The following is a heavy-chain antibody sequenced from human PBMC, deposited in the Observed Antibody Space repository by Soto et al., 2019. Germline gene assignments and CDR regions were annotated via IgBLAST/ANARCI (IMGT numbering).Heavy chain of an antibody. CDR1: GASITSGGYY. D-gene: IGHD1-26*01. V-gene: IGHV4-31*03. J-gene: IGHJ4*02. CDR2: IYFIGST. Sequence: PSETLSPTCTVSGASITSGGYYWSWIRQLPGKGLEWIGYIYFIGSTYYNPSLESRVTISRDTSQNQFSLQLSSVTAADTAVYYCASGKAWEVLLAYWGQGTLVTVSS. CDR3: ASGKAWEVLLAY.